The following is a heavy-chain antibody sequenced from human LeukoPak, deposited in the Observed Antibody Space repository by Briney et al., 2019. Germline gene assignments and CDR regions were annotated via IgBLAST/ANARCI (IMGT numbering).Heavy chain of an antibody. CDR1: GYTFTSYD. CDR2: MNPNSGNT. J-gene: IGHJ3*02. CDR3: ARAIAVAGPIHNAFDI. Sequence: ASVKVSCKASGYTFTSYDINWVRQATGQGLEWMGWMNPNSGNTGYAQKFQGRVTITADKSTSTAYMELSSLRSEDTAVYYCARAIAVAGPIHNAFDIWGQGTMVTVSS. D-gene: IGHD6-19*01. V-gene: IGHV1-8*03.